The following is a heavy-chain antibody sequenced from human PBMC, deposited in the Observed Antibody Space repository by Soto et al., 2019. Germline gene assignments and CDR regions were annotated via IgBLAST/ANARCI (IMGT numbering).Heavy chain of an antibody. CDR3: ARLLSFGELSLDY. Sequence: SVKVSCKASGGTFSSYTISWVRQAPGQGLEWMGRIIPILGIANYSQKFQGRVTITADKSASTAYMELSSLRFEDTALYYCARLLSFGELSLDYWGQGTLVTVS. D-gene: IGHD3-10*01. J-gene: IGHJ4*02. CDR1: GGTFSSYT. V-gene: IGHV1-69*02. CDR2: IIPILGIA.